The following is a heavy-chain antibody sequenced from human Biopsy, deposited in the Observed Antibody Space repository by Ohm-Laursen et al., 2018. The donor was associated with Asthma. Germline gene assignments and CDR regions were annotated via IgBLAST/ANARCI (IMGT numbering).Heavy chain of an antibody. CDR2: IFWDDYN. D-gene: IGHD3-9*01. V-gene: IGHV2-5*02. CDR3: ALSQDSGFDDHSPSWFDP. Sequence: TQTLTLTGSFSGFSLRTPGVGVGWIRQSPGKALEWLALIFWDDYNLFRPSLKRRLTITKDPSKNQGVLTMTKMDPVDSGTYYCALSQDSGFDDHSPSWFDPWGQGTLVTVSS. CDR1: GFSLRTPGVG. J-gene: IGHJ5*02.